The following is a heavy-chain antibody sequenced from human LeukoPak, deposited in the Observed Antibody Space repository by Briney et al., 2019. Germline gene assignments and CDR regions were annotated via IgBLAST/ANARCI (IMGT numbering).Heavy chain of an antibody. D-gene: IGHD3-10*01. V-gene: IGHV1-2*02. CDR2: INPNSGGT. CDR1: GYTFTGDY. Sequence: GASVKVSCKASGYTFTGDYMHWVRQAPGQGLEWMGWINPNSGGTNYAQKFQGRVTMTRDTSISTAYMELSRLRSDDTAVYYCARGRSGEVLLWFGESDAFDYWGQGTLVTVSS. J-gene: IGHJ4*02. CDR3: ARGRSGEVLLWFGESDAFDY.